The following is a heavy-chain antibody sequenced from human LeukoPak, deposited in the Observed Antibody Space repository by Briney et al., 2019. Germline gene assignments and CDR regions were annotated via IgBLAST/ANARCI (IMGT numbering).Heavy chain of an antibody. CDR1: GFTFSSYA. CDR2: ISYDGSNK. J-gene: IGHJ6*02. V-gene: IGHV3-30-3*01. D-gene: IGHD3-10*01. Sequence: GGSLRLSCAASGFTFSSYAMHWVRQAPGKGLEWVAVISYDGSNKYYADSVKGRFTISRDNSKNTLYLQMNSLRAEDTAVYYCARGEEIRSFYYYGMDVWGQGTTVTVSS. CDR3: ARGEEIRSFYYYGMDV.